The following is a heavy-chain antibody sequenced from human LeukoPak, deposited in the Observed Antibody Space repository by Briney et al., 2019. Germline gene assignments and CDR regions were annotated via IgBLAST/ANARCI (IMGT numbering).Heavy chain of an antibody. CDR2: ISSSSSYI. V-gene: IGHV3-21*01. J-gene: IGHJ4*02. D-gene: IGHD3-22*01. CDR1: GFTFSSYS. Sequence: GGSLRLSCAASGFTFSSYSMNWVRQAPGKGLEWVSSISSSSSYIYYADSVKGRFTISRDNAKNSLYLQMNSLRAEDTAVYYCASRSYDSSGYYHGEFDYWGQGTLVTVSS. CDR3: ASRSYDSSGYYHGEFDY.